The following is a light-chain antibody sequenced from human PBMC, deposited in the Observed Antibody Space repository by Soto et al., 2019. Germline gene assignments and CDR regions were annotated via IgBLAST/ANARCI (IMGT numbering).Light chain of an antibody. Sequence: QGVLTQPPSASGSPGQSVAISCTGTRSDVGRYNYVSWYQLHPGKVPKLLIYEVTKRPSGIPDRFSGSKSGNTASLTVSGLQAEDEADYYCSSFVGSNIFVFGSGTKVTVL. J-gene: IGLJ1*01. CDR3: SSFVGSNIFV. CDR1: RSDVGRYNY. CDR2: EVT. V-gene: IGLV2-8*01.